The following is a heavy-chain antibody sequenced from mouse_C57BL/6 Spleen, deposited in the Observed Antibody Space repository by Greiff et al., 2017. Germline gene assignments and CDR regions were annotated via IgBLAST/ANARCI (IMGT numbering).Heavy chain of an antibody. CDR1: GFTFSSYA. CDR3: ARGAYGNYGAY. V-gene: IGHV5-4*01. D-gene: IGHD2-1*01. CDR2: ISAGGSYT. Sequence: EVHLVESGGGLVKPGGSLKLSCAASGFTFSSYAMSWVRQTPEKRLEWVATISAGGSYTYYPDNVKGRFTISRDNAKNNLYLQMSHLKSEDTAMYYCARGAYGNYGAYWGQGTLVTVSA. J-gene: IGHJ3*01.